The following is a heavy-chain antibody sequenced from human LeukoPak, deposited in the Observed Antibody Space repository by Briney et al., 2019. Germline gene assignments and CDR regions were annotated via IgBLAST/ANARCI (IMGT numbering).Heavy chain of an antibody. D-gene: IGHD2-15*01. CDR2: ISGSGGRT. CDR3: AKDRGEDIWSFDL. CDR1: GFTFSGYA. J-gene: IGHJ2*01. V-gene: IGHV3-23*01. Sequence: GGSLRLSCAGSGFTFSGYAMSWVRQAPGKGLEWVSAISGSGGRTNHADSVKGRFTISRDNSKNTLFLQLNSLRADDTAVYYCAKDRGEDIWSFDLWGRGTLVTVPS.